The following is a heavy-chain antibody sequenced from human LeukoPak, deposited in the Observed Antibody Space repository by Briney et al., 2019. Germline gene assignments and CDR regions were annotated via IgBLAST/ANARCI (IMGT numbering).Heavy chain of an antibody. CDR3: AKSRFGELLTNLNFDY. J-gene: IGHJ4*02. CDR1: GFTFSSYA. Sequence: PGGSLRLSCAASGFTFSSYAMSWVRQAPGKGLEWVSAISGSGGSTYYADSVKGRFTISRDNSKNTLYLQMNSLRAEDTAVYYCAKSRFGELLTNLNFDYWGQGTLVTVSS. CDR2: ISGSGGST. D-gene: IGHD1-26*01. V-gene: IGHV3-23*01.